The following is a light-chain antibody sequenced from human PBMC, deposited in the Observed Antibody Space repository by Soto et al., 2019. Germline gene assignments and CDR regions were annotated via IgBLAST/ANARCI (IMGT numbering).Light chain of an antibody. Sequence: EIVLTQSPGTLSLSPGERATLSCRASQSVSSSYLAWYQQKPGQAPRLLIYGASSRATGIPDRFSGSGSGTDFTLTINRLEPEDFAVYYCQQYGSSPPERTFGQGTKVEIK. CDR3: QQYGSSPPERT. V-gene: IGKV3-20*01. J-gene: IGKJ1*01. CDR1: QSVSSSY. CDR2: GAS.